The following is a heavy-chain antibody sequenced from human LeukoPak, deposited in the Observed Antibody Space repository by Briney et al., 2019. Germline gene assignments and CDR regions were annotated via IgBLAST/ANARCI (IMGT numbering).Heavy chain of an antibody. CDR1: GFSFSSYW. CDR2: ITSGTTYI. CDR3: ARWPYSSSYYFDY. D-gene: IGHD6-6*01. Sequence: PGGSLRLSCVASGFSFSSYWMHWVRQAPGKGLEWVSSITSGTTYIYYADSVRGRFTLSRDNAKNSLYLQMNSLRAEDTAVYYCARWPYSSSYYFDYWGQGTLVTVSS. J-gene: IGHJ4*02. V-gene: IGHV3-21*01.